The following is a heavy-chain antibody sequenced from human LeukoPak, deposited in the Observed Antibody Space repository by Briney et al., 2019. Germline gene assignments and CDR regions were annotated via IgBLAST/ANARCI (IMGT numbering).Heavy chain of an antibody. CDR1: GGSFSGYY. CDR2: INHSGST. CDR3: ARREMATPTAYFDY. D-gene: IGHD5-24*01. V-gene: IGHV4-34*01. J-gene: IGHJ4*02. Sequence: SSETLSRTCAFYGGSFSGYYWSWIRQPPGKGLEWIGEINHSGSTNCNPSLKSRVTISVDTSKNHFSLKLNSVTAADTAVYYCARREMATPTAYFDYWGQGTLVTVSS.